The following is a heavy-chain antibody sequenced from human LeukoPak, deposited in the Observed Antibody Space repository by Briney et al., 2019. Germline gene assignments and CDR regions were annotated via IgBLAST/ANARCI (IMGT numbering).Heavy chain of an antibody. D-gene: IGHD1-26*01. CDR1: GYTFITYG. J-gene: IGHJ6*03. V-gene: IGHV1-8*03. CDR3: ARRNSGSFFGFYYYYMDV. CDR2: MNPDSGYT. Sequence: GASVKVSCKASGYTFITYGINWVRQASGQGLEWTGRMNPDSGYTDYAQKFQGRVTFSRNTSISTAYMELSSLRSDDTAVYYCARRNSGSFFGFYYYYMDVWGEGTTVTVSS.